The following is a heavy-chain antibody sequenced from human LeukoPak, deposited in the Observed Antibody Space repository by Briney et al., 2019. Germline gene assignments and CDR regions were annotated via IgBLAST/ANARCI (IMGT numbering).Heavy chain of an antibody. CDR3: ARVSLRLDFDD. Sequence: GGSLRLSCAASGFTFSSYEMNWVRQAPGKGLEWVSYISSSGSTIYYADSVKGRFTISRDNAKNSLYLQMNSLRAEDTAVYYCARVSLRLDFDDWGQGTLVTVSS. CDR2: ISSSGSTI. J-gene: IGHJ4*02. D-gene: IGHD5-12*01. V-gene: IGHV3-48*03. CDR1: GFTFSSYE.